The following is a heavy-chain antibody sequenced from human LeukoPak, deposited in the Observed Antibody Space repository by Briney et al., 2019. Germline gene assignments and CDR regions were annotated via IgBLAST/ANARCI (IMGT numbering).Heavy chain of an antibody. D-gene: IGHD3-10*01. CDR1: GCTFSDQA. J-gene: IGHJ5*02. V-gene: IGHV3-11*05. CDR2: ISSSVSYT. CDR3: ARVRAYGSGNYHGDLFYP. Sequence: GGALALACAASGCTFSDQAMSWIRQAPGKGLEWVSYISSSVSYTNYADSVKGRFTISRDNVKYSLYLQMHSLRAEDTAVYYCARVRAYGSGNYHGDLFYPWG.